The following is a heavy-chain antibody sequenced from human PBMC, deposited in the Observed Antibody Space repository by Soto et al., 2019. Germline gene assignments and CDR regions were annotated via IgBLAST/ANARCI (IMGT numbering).Heavy chain of an antibody. D-gene: IGHD1-26*01. J-gene: IGHJ5*02. CDR3: AREETGSHESNWFDP. CDR1: GGTFSSYA. Sequence: QVQLVQSGAEVQKPGSSVKVSCKASGGTFSSYAISWVRQAPGQGLEWMGGIIPIFGTANYAQKFQGRVTITADESTSTAYMELSSLRSEDTAVYYCAREETGSHESNWFDPWGQGTLVAVSS. CDR2: IIPIFGTA. V-gene: IGHV1-69*01.